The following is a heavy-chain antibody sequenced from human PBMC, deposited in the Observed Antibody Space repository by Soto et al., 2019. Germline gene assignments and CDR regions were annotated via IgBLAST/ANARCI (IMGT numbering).Heavy chain of an antibody. J-gene: IGHJ6*02. CDR3: ARNEAVAATPVPGYYYGMDV. V-gene: IGHV5-51*01. CDR1: GYSFTSYW. D-gene: IGHD2-15*01. CDR2: IYPGDSDT. Sequence: GESLKISCKGSGYSFTSYWIGWVRQMPGKGLEWMGIIYPGDSDTRYSPSFQGQVTISADKSISTAYLQWSSLKASDTAMYYCARNEAVAATPVPGYYYGMDVWGQGTTVTVSS.